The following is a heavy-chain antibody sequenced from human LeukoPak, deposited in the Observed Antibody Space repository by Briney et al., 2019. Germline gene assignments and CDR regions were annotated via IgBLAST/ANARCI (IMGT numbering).Heavy chain of an antibody. D-gene: IGHD2-2*01. V-gene: IGHV3-49*04. Sequence: PGGSLRLSCTASGFTFGDYAMSWVRQAPGKGLEWVGFIRSKGYGGTTEYAASVKGRFTISRDDSKSIAYLQMNSLKTEDTAVYYCAQTPQEFAEYQREYYFDYWGQGTLVTVSS. J-gene: IGHJ4*02. CDR1: GFTFGDYA. CDR2: IRSKGYGGTT. CDR3: AQTPQEFAEYQREYYFDY.